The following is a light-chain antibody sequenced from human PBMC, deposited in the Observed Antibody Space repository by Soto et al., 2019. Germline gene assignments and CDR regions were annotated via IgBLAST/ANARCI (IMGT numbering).Light chain of an antibody. Sequence: EIVLTQSPGTLSLSPGERATLSCRASQSVAGSYLACYQQKPGQAPRLLIYAAYTRGTRIPAGVSGSGSGTEFTLTITRVQSDEFAVYYCQHCNSWATITSGQGTYWRL. CDR2: AAY. J-gene: IGKJ5*01. CDR3: QHCNSWATIT. CDR1: QSVAGSY. V-gene: IGKV3-15*01.